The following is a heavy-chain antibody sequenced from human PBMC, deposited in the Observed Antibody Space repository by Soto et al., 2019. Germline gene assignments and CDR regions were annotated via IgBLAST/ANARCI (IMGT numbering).Heavy chain of an antibody. J-gene: IGHJ4*02. D-gene: IGHD3-9*01. CDR1: GFTFNIYA. V-gene: IGHV3-30*16. CDR2: ISYDGREI. CDR3: ARDPLAETGSFIDY. Sequence: QVQLLESGGGVVRPGRSLRLSCAASGFTFNIYAFHWVRQAPGKGLEWLSVISYDGREIHYADSVKGRFTISRDSSKNTVYLQTNSLRPEDTALYYGARDPLAETGSFIDYWGQGTLVTVS.